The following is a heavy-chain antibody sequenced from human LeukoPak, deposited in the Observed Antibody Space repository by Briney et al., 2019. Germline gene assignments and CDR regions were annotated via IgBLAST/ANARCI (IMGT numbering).Heavy chain of an antibody. Sequence: GGALRLSCAAPRFTLSYDLTPRVRQATAKGLVWVSRISSDGTNTLYADSVKGRFTISRDNARNTLHLQMNSLRADDTAVYYCVVGGGIYWGQGTLVTVS. J-gene: IGHJ4*02. CDR3: VVGGGIY. D-gene: IGHD1-26*01. V-gene: IGHV3-74*03. CDR2: ISSDGTNT. CDR1: RFTLSYDL.